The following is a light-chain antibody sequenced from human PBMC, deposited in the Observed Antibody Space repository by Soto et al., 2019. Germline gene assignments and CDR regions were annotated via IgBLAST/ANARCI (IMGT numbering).Light chain of an antibody. V-gene: IGLV1-44*01. CDR3: ATWDDSVKGWV. Sequence: QPVLIQPPSVSGTPGQRVTITCSGSRSNIGTKTVNWYQKLPGSAPKLLIYDNNQLPSGVPDRFSGSKSGTSASLAISGLQSEDEADYYCATWDDSVKGWVFGGGTKLPS. CDR1: RSNIGTKT. CDR2: DNN. J-gene: IGLJ3*02.